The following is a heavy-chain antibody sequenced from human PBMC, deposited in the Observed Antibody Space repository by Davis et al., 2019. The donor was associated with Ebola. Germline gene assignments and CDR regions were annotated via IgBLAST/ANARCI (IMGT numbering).Heavy chain of an antibody. Sequence: ASVKVSCKASGYTFTTYTFTWVRQAPGQGLEWMGWISPYNGNTKYAQKLQGRLTMTTDISTSTAYMELRSLRSDDTAVYYCARPIYSSSWFGYAFDIWGQGTMVSVSS. CDR1: GYTFTTYT. V-gene: IGHV1-18*04. CDR3: ARPIYSSSWFGYAFDI. D-gene: IGHD6-13*01. J-gene: IGHJ3*02. CDR2: ISPYNGNT.